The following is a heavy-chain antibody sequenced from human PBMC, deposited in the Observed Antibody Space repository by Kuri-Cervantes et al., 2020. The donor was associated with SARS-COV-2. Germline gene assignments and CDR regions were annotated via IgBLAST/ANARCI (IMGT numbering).Heavy chain of an antibody. V-gene: IGHV4-39*01. D-gene: IGHD4-11*01. J-gene: IGHJ6*02. CDR3: ARHSPLQSYYYYYYGMDV. CDR1: GGSVSSTSYY. CDR2: IYYTGTT. Sequence: SETLSLTCTVSGGSVSSTSYYWGWIRQPPGKGLEWIGTIYYTGTTYYKPSLKSRLTISVDTSKNHFSLKLTSVTAADTAVYYCARHSPLQSYYYYYYGMDVWGQGTTVTVSS.